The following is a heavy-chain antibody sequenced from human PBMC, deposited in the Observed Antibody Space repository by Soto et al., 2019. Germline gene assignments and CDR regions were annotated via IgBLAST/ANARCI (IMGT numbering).Heavy chain of an antibody. D-gene: IGHD7-27*01. CDR2: IYNNGKT. J-gene: IGHJ4*02. V-gene: IGHV4-61*01. CDR3: ARTVMPVGNLPAFDH. Sequence: QMQLQESGPGLVKPSETLSLACTVSGGSVSSPKYFWSWIRRPPGKGLEWVAYIYNNGKTNYNPSLKSRATISVDTAKKQCSLKLTSVTGADSAVYFCARTVMPVGNLPAFDHWGQGVLVTVSS. CDR1: GGSVSSPKYF.